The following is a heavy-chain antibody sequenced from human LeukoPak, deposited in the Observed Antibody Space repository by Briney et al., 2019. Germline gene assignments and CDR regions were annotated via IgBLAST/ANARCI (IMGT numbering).Heavy chain of an antibody. CDR1: GFTFSSYS. Sequence: GGSLRLSCAASGFTFSSYSMNWVRQAPGKGLEWVLSICSSSDYINYADSVNGRFTISKDNAKNSLYLQMNSLSGEDTAVYYCAREYLRYQGLWGQGTLVTVSS. J-gene: IGHJ4*02. CDR2: ICSSSDYI. V-gene: IGHV3-21*01. CDR3: AREYLRYQGL. D-gene: IGHD3-9*01.